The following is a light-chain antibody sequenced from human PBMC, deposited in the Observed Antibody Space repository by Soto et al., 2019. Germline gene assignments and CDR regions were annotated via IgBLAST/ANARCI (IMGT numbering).Light chain of an antibody. Sequence: EIVLTQSPGTLSLSPGERATLSCVASQSISGSYLAWYQQKPGQAPRLLIYCASSRATDIPDRFSGSGSGADFTLTISRLEPEDFAVYYCQQYGTSITFGQGTRLEIK. CDR2: CAS. J-gene: IGKJ5*01. CDR1: QSISGSY. CDR3: QQYGTSIT. V-gene: IGKV3-20*01.